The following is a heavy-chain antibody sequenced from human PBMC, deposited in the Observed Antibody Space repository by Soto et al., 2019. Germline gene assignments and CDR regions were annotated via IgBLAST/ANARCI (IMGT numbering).Heavy chain of an antibody. V-gene: IGHV3-73*01. CDR2: IRSKADNYAT. D-gene: IGHD4-17*01. Sequence: PGGSLRLSCAASGFTFSDSAMHWVRQASGKGLEWVGRIRSKADNYATAYAASVKGRFTISRDDSKNTAYLQMNSLKTEDTAVYYCTRHRYGDYYYYGMDVWGQGTTVTVSS. CDR3: TRHRYGDYYYYGMDV. J-gene: IGHJ6*02. CDR1: GFTFSDSA.